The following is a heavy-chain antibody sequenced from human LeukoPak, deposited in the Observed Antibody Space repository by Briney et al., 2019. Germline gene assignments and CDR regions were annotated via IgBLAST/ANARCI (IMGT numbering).Heavy chain of an antibody. CDR2: ISSSSSYI. J-gene: IGHJ4*02. D-gene: IGHD6-13*01. Sequence: PGGSLRLSCAASGFTFSSYSMNWVRQAPGKGLELVSSISSSSSYIYYADSVKGRFTISRDNAKNSLYLQMNSLRAEDTAVYYCARDHTSAGFDYWGQGTLVTVSS. CDR1: GFTFSSYS. CDR3: ARDHTSAGFDY. V-gene: IGHV3-21*01.